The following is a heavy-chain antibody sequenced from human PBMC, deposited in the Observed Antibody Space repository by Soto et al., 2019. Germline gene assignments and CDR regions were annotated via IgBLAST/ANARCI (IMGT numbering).Heavy chain of an antibody. J-gene: IGHJ6*02. CDR3: ARDRGYDAHDYYYNAMDV. Sequence: GSLRLSCVASGFTFRTYTMNWVRQAPGKGLEWVSGIRGFSPYTFYAESVKGRFTISRDNAKNSLYLQMNSLRAEDTAVYYCARDRGYDAHDYYYNAMDVWGQGTTVTVSS. CDR1: GFTFRTYT. CDR2: IRGFSPYT. D-gene: IGHD2-15*01. V-gene: IGHV3-21*01.